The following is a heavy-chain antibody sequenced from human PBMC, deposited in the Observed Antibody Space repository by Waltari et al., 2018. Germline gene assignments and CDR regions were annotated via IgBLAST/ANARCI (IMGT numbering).Heavy chain of an antibody. J-gene: IGHJ4*02. CDR1: GYTFTGYY. Sequence: QVQLVQSGAEVKKPGASVTVSCKASGYTFTGYYMHWVRQAPGQGLEWMGWINPNSGGTNYAQKFQGRVTMTRDTSISTAYMELSRLRSDDTAVYYCARGAGYCSGGSCSFDYWGQGTLVTVSS. CDR3: ARGAGYCSGGSCSFDY. V-gene: IGHV1-2*02. D-gene: IGHD2-15*01. CDR2: INPNSGGT.